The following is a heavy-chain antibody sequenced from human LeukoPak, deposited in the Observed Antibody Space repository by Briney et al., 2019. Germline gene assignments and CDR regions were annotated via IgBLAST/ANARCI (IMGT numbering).Heavy chain of an antibody. D-gene: IGHD5-18*01. CDR1: GGSISSHY. CDR3: ATIKRGYPYGYFDF. V-gene: IGHV4-59*11. CDR2: MYDTVNT. J-gene: IGHJ4*02. Sequence: SETLSLTCTVSGGSISSHYWNWVRQPPGKGLEWIGYMYDTVNTKDNPSLTSRLTLSADTSKNQFSLRLGSVTAADTAVYHCATIKRGYPYGYFDFWGQGILVTVSS.